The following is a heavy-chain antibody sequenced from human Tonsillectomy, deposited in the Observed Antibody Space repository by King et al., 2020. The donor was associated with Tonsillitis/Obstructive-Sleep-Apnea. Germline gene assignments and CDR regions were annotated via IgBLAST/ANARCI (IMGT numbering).Heavy chain of an antibody. D-gene: IGHD3-10*01. CDR2: IKQDGSEE. CDR3: ARDNYYGSGSYYKAPNLNYFDY. V-gene: IGHV3-7*04. CDR1: RFIFSNYW. J-gene: IGHJ4*02. Sequence: VQLVESGGGLVQPGGSLRLSCTASRFIFSNYWMSWVRQAPGKGREWVANIKQDGSEEYYVESVRGCFAISRDNAKKSLFLQMNSLRAEDTAVYYCARDNYYGSGSYYKAPNLNYFDYWGQGTLVTVSS.